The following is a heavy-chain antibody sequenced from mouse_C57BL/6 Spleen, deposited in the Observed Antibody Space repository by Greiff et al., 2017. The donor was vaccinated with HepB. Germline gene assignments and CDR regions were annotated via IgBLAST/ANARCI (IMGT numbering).Heavy chain of an antibody. Sequence: QVQLQQSGAELARPGASVKLSCRASGYTFTSYGISWVKQRTGQGLEWIGEIYPRSGNTYYNEKFKGKATLTADKSSSTAYMELRSLTSEDSAVYFCARIDSWFAYWGQGTLVTVSA. CDR2: IYPRSGNT. J-gene: IGHJ3*01. CDR1: GYTFTSYG. CDR3: ARIDSWFAY. V-gene: IGHV1-81*01.